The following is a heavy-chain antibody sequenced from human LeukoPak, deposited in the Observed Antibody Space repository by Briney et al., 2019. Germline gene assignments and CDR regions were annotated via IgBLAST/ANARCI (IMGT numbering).Heavy chain of an antibody. CDR1: GGSISSHY. V-gene: IGHV4-59*11. Sequence: PSETLSLTCTVSGGSISSHYWSWIRQPPGKGLEWIGYIYYSGSTNYNPSLKSRVAISVDTSKNQFSLKLSSVTAADTAVYYCARCQNGRGYSGSIHAFDIWGQGTMVTVSS. J-gene: IGHJ3*02. CDR2: IYYSGST. D-gene: IGHD5-12*01. CDR3: ARCQNGRGYSGSIHAFDI.